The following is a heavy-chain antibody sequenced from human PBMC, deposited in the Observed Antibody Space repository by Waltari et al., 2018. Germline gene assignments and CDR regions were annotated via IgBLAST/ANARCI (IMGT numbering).Heavy chain of an antibody. CDR3: ARVGHYYDTSGYEYFFDY. J-gene: IGHJ4*02. CDR2: VDTSGST. CDR1: GDSMTNYY. Sequence: QVQLQESGPALVQPSETLSLTCTVSGDSMTNYYWTWIRQPAGKGLEWIGRVDTSGSTNYHPSLKRRVTMSVDTSKNQFALKLSSLTAADAAVYYCARVGHYYDTSGYEYFFDYWGQGTLVTVSS. D-gene: IGHD3-22*01. V-gene: IGHV4-4*07.